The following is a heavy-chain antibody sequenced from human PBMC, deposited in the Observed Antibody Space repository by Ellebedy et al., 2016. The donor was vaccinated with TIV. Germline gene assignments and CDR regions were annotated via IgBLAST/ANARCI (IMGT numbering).Heavy chain of an antibody. CDR2: IYYSGST. CDR3: ARDEGGSGSLSY. CDR1: GGSISSGGYY. D-gene: IGHD3-10*01. J-gene: IGHJ4*02. V-gene: IGHV4-31*03. Sequence: MPSETLSLTCTVSGGSISSGGYYWTWIRQLPGKGLEWIGYIYYSGSTYYNPSLKSRVSISYDTSENRFSLRLSSVTAADTAVYYCARDEGGSGSLSYWGQGTLVTVSS.